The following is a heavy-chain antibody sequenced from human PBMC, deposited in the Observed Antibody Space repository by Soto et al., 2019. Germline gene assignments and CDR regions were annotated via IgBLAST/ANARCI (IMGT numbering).Heavy chain of an antibody. D-gene: IGHD3-9*01. Sequence: ETLSLTCTVSGSDITTYYWSWLRQSPGKGLEWIGHIYDTGSTTYNPSLKSRVTISVDTSNKQFSLRLTSVTAADTAVYYCARCPIDHNWFDPWGQGTLVTVSS. CDR3: ARCPIDHNWFDP. V-gene: IGHV4-59*01. CDR2: IYDTGST. CDR1: GSDITTYY. J-gene: IGHJ5*02.